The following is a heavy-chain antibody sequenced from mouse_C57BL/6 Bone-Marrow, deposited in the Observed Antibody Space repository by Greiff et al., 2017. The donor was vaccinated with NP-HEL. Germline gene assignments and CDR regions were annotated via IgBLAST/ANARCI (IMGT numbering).Heavy chain of an antibody. V-gene: IGHV1-74*01. CDR3: AIWKLDYEDAMDY. CDR1: GYTFTSYW. J-gene: IGHJ4*01. CDR2: IHPSDSDT. Sequence: QVQLQQPGAELVKPGASVKVSCKASGYTFTSYWMHWVKQRPGQGLEWIGRIHPSDSDTNYNQKFKGKATLTVDKSSSTDYMQLSSLTSEDSAVYYCAIWKLDYEDAMDYWGQGTSVTVSS. D-gene: IGHD2-4*01.